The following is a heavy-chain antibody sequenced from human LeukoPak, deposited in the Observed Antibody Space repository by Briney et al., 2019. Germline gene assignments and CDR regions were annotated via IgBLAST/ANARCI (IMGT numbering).Heavy chain of an antibody. CDR2: ISGSGGST. CDR3: AKEGYDILTGYLGGPFDY. J-gene: IGHJ4*02. D-gene: IGHD3-9*01. Sequence: PGGSLRFSCAASGFTFSSYAMSWVRQAPGRGLEWVSAISGSGGSTYYADSVKGRFTISRDNSKNTLYLQMNSLRAEDTTVYYCAKEGYDILTGYLGGPFDYWGQGTLVTVSS. CDR1: GFTFSSYA. V-gene: IGHV3-23*01.